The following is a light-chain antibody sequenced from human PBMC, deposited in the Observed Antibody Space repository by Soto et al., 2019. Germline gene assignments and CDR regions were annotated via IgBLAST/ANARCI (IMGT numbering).Light chain of an antibody. CDR3: QQRSNWIT. V-gene: IGKV3-11*01. J-gene: IGKJ5*01. CDR2: NAS. Sequence: ELVVSRSPAPLAFSPRERTTPSCRASLSVSSNLAWYQQKPGQAPRLLIYNASNRATGIPARFSGSGSGTDFTLTISSLEPEDFAVYYCQQRSNWITFGQGTRLEL. CDR1: LSVSSN.